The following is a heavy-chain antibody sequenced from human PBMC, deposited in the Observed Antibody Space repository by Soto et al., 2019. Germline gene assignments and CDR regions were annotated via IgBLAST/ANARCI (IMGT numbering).Heavy chain of an antibody. CDR1: VYTFSFYG. CDR2: INGGNGNT. D-gene: IGHD1-1*01. CDR3: VRDPGTRSDNYFYYNMDV. Sequence: GASVKVSCKASVYTFSFYGMQWVRQAPGQRLEWMGWINGGNGNTKYSQKLQDRVTITRDTSASVAYMELSSLRSEDTAMYYCVRDPGTRSDNYFYYNMDVWGQGTMVTVSS. J-gene: IGHJ6*02. V-gene: IGHV1-3*01.